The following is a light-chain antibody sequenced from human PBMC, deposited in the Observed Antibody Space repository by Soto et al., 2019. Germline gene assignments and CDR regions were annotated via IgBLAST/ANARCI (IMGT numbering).Light chain of an antibody. Sequence: ENGLTKSPCTLSLSPGERATLSCRASQSVSSSYLAWYQQKPGQAPRLLIYGASSRATGIPDRFSGSGSGTDFTLTISRLEPEDFAVYYCQQYGSSPPITFGQGTRLE. V-gene: IGKV3-20*01. J-gene: IGKJ5*01. CDR1: QSVSSSY. CDR2: GAS. CDR3: QQYGSSPPIT.